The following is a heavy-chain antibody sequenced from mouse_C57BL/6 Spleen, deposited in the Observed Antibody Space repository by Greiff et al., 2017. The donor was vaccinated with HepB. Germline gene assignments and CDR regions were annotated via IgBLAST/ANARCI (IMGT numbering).Heavy chain of an antibody. V-gene: IGHV7-3*01. CDR2: IRNKANGYTT. D-gene: IGHD4-1*01. CDR3: ARGRRTGTYYFEY. J-gene: IGHJ2*01. Sequence: EVKLMESGGGLVQPGGSLSLSCAASGFTFTDYYMSWVRQPPGKALEWLGFIRNKANGYTTEYSASVKGRLTISRDNSQSILYLQMNALRAEDSATYYCARGRRTGTYYFEYWGQGTTLTVSS. CDR1: GFTFTDYY.